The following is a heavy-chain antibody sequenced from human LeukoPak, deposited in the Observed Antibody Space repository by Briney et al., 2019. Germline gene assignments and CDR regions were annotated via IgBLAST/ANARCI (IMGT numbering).Heavy chain of an antibody. V-gene: IGHV1-46*01. CDR2: INPSGGST. Sequence: ASVKVSCKASGYTFTSYYMHWVRQAPGQGLEWMGIINPSGGSTSYAQKFQGRVTMTRDTSTSTVHMELSSLRSEDTAVYYCAREENYYDSSGYYLHNFDYWGQGTLVTVSS. D-gene: IGHD3-22*01. J-gene: IGHJ4*02. CDR1: GYTFTSYY. CDR3: AREENYYDSSGYYLHNFDY.